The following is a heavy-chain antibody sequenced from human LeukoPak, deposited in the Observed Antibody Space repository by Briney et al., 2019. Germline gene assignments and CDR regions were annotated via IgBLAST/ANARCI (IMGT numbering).Heavy chain of an antibody. Sequence: GGSLRLSCAASGFTFSSYAMSWFRQAPGKGLEWVSAISGSGGSTYYADSVKGRFTISRDNSKNTLYLQMNSLRAEDTAVYYCAKDDRYIVVALNQIDYWGQGTLVTVSS. CDR1: GFTFSSYA. D-gene: IGHD2-2*01. CDR3: AKDDRYIVVALNQIDY. J-gene: IGHJ4*02. V-gene: IGHV3-23*01. CDR2: ISGSGGST.